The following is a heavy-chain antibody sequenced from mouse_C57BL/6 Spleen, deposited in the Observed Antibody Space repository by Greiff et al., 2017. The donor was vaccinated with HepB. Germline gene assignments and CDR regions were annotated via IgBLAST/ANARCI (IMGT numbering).Heavy chain of an antibody. V-gene: IGHV1-52*01. Sequence: QVQLQQPRAELVRPGSSVKLSCKASGYTFTSYWMHWVKQRPIQGLEWIGNIDPSDSETHYNQKFKDKATLTVDKSSSTAYMQLSSLTSEDSAVYYCARGYYGSSYRNFDVWGTGTTVTVSS. J-gene: IGHJ1*03. CDR1: GYTFTSYW. CDR2: IDPSDSET. CDR3: ARGYYGSSYRNFDV. D-gene: IGHD1-1*01.